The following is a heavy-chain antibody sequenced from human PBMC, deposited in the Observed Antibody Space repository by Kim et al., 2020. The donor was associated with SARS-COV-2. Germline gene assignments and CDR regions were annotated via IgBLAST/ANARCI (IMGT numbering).Heavy chain of an antibody. V-gene: IGHV4-31*02. CDR3: SRCLRDGYNHFDY. Sequence: YCSPSLKSRVSISVDTSKNQLSMKMSCVTAADTAVYSCSRCLRDGYNHFDYWGQGTLVTVSS. D-gene: IGHD5-12*01. J-gene: IGHJ4*02.